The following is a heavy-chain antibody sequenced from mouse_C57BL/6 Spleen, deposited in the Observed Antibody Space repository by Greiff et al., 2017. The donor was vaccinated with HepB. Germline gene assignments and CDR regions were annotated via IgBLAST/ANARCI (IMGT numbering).Heavy chain of an antibody. J-gene: IGHJ2*01. V-gene: IGHV1-82*01. CDR3: ARQFSYYGSSLDY. D-gene: IGHD1-1*01. CDR2: IYPGDGDT. Sequence: LVESGPELVKPGASVKISCKASGYAFSSSWMNWVKQRPGKGLEWIGRIYPGDGDTNYNGKFKGKATLTADKSSSTAYMQLSSLTSEDSAVYFCARQFSYYGSSLDYWGQGTTLTVSS. CDR1: GYAFSSSW.